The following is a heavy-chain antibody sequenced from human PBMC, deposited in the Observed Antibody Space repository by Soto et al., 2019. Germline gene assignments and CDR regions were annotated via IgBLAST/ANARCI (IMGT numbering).Heavy chain of an antibody. CDR2: ISGSGGST. CDR1: GFPLTSYA. Sequence: GGSLRLSCSASGFPLTSYAMSWVRPAPGKGLEWVSSISGSGGSTYHADSVKGRFTISRDTSKNTLYLQMNSLRADDTAVYYCAKGRIAAAGNTYWLYYYYGMDVWGQGTTVTVSS. CDR3: AKGRIAAAGNTYWLYYYYGMDV. J-gene: IGHJ6*02. V-gene: IGHV3-23*01. D-gene: IGHD6-13*01.